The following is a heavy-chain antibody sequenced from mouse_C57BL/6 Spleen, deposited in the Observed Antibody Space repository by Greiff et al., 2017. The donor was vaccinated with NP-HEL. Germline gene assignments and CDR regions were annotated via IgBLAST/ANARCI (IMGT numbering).Heavy chain of an antibody. D-gene: IGHD3-2*01. CDR3: GRARDSSAYLVRYAMDY. CDR1: GFTFNTYA. CDR2: IRSKSSNYAT. V-gene: IGHV10-3*01. J-gene: IGHJ4*01. Sequence: EVQLVESGGGLVQPKGSLKLSCAASGFTFNTYAMHWVRQAPGKGLEWVARIRSKSSNYATYYADSVKDSFTISRDDSPSMLYLQMNNLKTDDTAMYDCGRARDSSAYLVRYAMDYWGQGTSVTVSS.